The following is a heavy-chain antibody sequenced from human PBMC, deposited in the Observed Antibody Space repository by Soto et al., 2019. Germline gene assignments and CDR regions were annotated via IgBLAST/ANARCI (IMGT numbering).Heavy chain of an antibody. CDR1: GGSISSYY. Sequence: SETLSLTCTVSGGSISSYYWSWIRQPPGKGLEWIGYIYYSGSTNYNPSLKSRVTVSVDTSKNQFSLKLSSVTAADTAVYYCARLEGYYDFWSGYINWFDPWGQGTLVTVSS. J-gene: IGHJ5*02. CDR2: IYYSGST. CDR3: ARLEGYYDFWSGYINWFDP. V-gene: IGHV4-59*08. D-gene: IGHD3-3*01.